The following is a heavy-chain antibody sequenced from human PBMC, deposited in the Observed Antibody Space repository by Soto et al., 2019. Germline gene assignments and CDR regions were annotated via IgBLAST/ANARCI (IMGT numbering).Heavy chain of an antibody. CDR2: TYYRSKWYT. D-gene: IGHD2-15*01. J-gene: IGHJ1*01. CDR3: AGDTGYCSGGSCSIEYFQH. Sequence: SQTLSLTCALSGDSVSTNSATWNWIRQSPSRGLEWLGRTYYRSKWYTDYAVSVKSRITINPDTSKNQFSLKLSSVTAADTAVYYCAGDTGYCSGGSCSIEYFQHWGQGTLVTVPQ. CDR1: GDSVSTNSAT. V-gene: IGHV6-1*01.